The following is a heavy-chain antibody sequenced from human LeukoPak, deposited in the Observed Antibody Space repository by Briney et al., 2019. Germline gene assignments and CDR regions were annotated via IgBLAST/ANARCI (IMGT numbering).Heavy chain of an antibody. V-gene: IGHV3-7*01. CDR1: GFTFSSYW. J-gene: IGHJ6*04. Sequence: GGSLRLSCAASGFTFSSYWMSWVRQAPGRGLEWVAVISYDGSDKYYADSVKGRFTISRDNAKNSLYLQMNSLRAEDTAVYYCAELGITMIGGVWGKGTTVTISS. CDR2: ISYDGSDK. CDR3: AELGITMIGGV. D-gene: IGHD3-10*02.